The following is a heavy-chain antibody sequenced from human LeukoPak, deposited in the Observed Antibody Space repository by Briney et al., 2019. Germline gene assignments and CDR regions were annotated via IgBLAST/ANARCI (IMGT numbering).Heavy chain of an antibody. V-gene: IGHV4-30-2*01. CDR1: GGSISSGANY. Sequence: SETLSLTCTVSGGSISSGANYWSWIRQPPGRGLEWIGYISHSESAYYSPSLKSRVTIPVDRSKNQFSLKLSSVTAADTAVYYCARDPDGIDYWGQGTLVTVSS. D-gene: IGHD1-14*01. CDR2: ISHSESA. J-gene: IGHJ4*02. CDR3: ARDPDGIDY.